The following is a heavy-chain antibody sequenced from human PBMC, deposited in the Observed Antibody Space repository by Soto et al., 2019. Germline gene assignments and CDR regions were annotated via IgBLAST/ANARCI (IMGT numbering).Heavy chain of an antibody. CDR2: IYYSGGT. Sequence: QVQLQESGPGLVKPSQTLSLTCTVSGGSISSGDYYWSWIRQPPGKGLEWIGYIYYSGGTYYNPSLKSRVTLSVDTSKNQFSLKLSSVTAADTAVYYCASAQGIVGYCSSTSCRGWGMDVWGQGTTVTVSS. CDR1: GGSISSGDYY. CDR3: ASAQGIVGYCSSTSCRGWGMDV. J-gene: IGHJ6*02. V-gene: IGHV4-30-4*01. D-gene: IGHD2-2*01.